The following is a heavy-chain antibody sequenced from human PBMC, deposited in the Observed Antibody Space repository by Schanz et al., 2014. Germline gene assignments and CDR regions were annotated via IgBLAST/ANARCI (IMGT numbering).Heavy chain of an antibody. CDR3: ARDGVDAAAGVNY. J-gene: IGHJ4*02. D-gene: IGHD6-13*01. CDR1: GYTFTSYG. CDR2: IIPILGIA. Sequence: QILLVQPGPEVKKPGASVKVSCKASGYTFTSYGISWVRQAPGQGLEWMGRIIPILGIANYAQKFQGRVTITADRSTSTVYMELSSLRSEDTAVYYCARDGVDAAAGVNYWGQGTLVTVSS. V-gene: IGHV1-69*04.